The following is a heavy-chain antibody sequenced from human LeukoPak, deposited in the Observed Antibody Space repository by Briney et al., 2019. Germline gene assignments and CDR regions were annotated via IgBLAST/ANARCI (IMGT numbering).Heavy chain of an antibody. J-gene: IGHJ3*02. CDR1: GYTFTSYG. CDR2: ISAYNGNT. V-gene: IGHV1-18*01. Sequence: ASVKVSCKASGYTFTSYGISWVRQAPGQGLEWMGWISAYNGNTNYAQKLQGRVTMTTDTSTSTAYMELRSLRSDDTAVYYCARVRSGPEQLGDAFDIWGQGTMVTVSS. CDR3: ARVRSGPEQLGDAFDI. D-gene: IGHD3-16*01.